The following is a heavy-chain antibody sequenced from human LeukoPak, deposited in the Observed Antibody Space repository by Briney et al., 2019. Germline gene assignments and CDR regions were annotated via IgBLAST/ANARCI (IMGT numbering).Heavy chain of an antibody. J-gene: IGHJ4*02. Sequence: GGSLRLPCAASGFTFSSYAMSWVRQAPGKGLEWVSAISGSGGSTYYADSVKGRFTISRDNSKNTLYLQMNNLKAEDTALYYCVREYCGGDCYTDFWGQGTLVTVSS. V-gene: IGHV3-23*01. CDR1: GFTFSSYA. CDR3: VREYCGGDCYTDF. CDR2: ISGSGGST. D-gene: IGHD2-21*02.